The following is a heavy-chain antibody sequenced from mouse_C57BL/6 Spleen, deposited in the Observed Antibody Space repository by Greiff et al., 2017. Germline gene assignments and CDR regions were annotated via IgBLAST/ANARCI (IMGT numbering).Heavy chain of an antibody. CDR2: IWSDGST. Sequence: QVQLQQSGPGLVAPSQSLSITCTVSGFSLTSYGVHWVRQPPGKGLEWLVVIWSDGSTTYNSALKSRLSISKDNSKSQVFLKMNSLQTDDTAMYYCARHGNDYDGGFAYWGQGTLVTVSA. D-gene: IGHD2-4*01. J-gene: IGHJ3*01. V-gene: IGHV2-6-1*01. CDR3: ARHGNDYDGGFAY. CDR1: GFSLTSYG.